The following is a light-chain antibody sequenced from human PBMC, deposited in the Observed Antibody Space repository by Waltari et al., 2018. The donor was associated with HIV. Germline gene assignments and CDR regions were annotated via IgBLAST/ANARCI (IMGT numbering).Light chain of an antibody. CDR1: SSHTGAGYD. V-gene: IGLV1-40*01. CDR3: QSYDSSLSGVV. J-gene: IGLJ2*01. CDR2: GNT. Sequence: QSVLTQPPSVSGAPGPRVTISCTGSSSHTGAGYDVHWYQNLPGTAPKPLIYGNTNRPSGVPDRFSGSKSGTSASLAITGLQAEDEADYYCQSYDSSLSGVVFGGGTKLTVL.